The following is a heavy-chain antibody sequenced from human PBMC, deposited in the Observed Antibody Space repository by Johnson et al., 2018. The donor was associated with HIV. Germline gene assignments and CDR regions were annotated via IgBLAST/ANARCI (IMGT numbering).Heavy chain of an antibody. J-gene: IGHJ3*02. CDR1: RFTFDDYA. Sequence: QLVESGGVVVHPGGSLRLSCETSRFTFDDYAMHWVRQAPGKGLEWVSLINWDGDSTYYADSVKGRFTISRDNSKNTLYLQMNSLRTEDTAVYYCARVRGGTGHGAFDIWGRGTMVTVSS. CDR3: ARVRGGTGHGAFDI. V-gene: IGHV3-43D*03. CDR2: INWDGDST.